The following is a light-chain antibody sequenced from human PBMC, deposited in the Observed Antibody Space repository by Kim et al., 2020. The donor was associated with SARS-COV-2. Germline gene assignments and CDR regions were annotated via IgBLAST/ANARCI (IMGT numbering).Light chain of an antibody. CDR3: QQYDTSPWT. V-gene: IGKV3-20*01. CDR2: AVS. J-gene: IGKJ1*01. Sequence: PGERATLSCRASQSVNSRHLAWYQQKPGQAPRLLIYAVSSRPGGIPDRFSGSGSGTDFTLTISRLESEDFAVYHCQQYDTSPWTFGQGTKVDIK. CDR1: QSVNSRH.